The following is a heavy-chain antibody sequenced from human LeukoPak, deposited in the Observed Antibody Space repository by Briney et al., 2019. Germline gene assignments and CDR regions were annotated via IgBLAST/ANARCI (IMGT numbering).Heavy chain of an antibody. V-gene: IGHV4-61*02. J-gene: IGHJ4*02. CDR3: ARVLGITIFGVVRNFDY. CDR1: GGSISSGSYY. D-gene: IGHD3-3*01. CDR2: IYTSGST. Sequence: SETLSLTCTVSGGSISSGSYYWSWIRQPAGKGLEWIGRIYTSGSTNYNPSLKSRVTISVDTSKNQFSLKLSSVTAADTAVYYCARVLGITIFGVVRNFDYWGQGTLVTVSS.